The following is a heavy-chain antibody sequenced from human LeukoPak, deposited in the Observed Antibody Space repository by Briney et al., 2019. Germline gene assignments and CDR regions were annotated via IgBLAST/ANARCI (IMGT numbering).Heavy chain of an antibody. D-gene: IGHD4-23*01. V-gene: IGHV3-21*01. CDR2: ISSSSSAI. CDR3: ARGDTVVTRHMDG. Sequence: GGSLRLSCAASGFTFSSYSMSWVRQAPGKGLEWVSIISSSSSAIYDADSVKGRFTISRDNAKNSLYLQMNSLRAEDTAVYYCARGDTVVTRHMDGWGKGTTVIVSS. CDR1: GFTFSSYS. J-gene: IGHJ6*03.